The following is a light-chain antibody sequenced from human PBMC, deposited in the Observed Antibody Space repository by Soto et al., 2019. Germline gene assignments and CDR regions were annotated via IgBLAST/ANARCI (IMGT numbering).Light chain of an antibody. CDR3: SSYTGSSTYVV. CDR1: SSDVGGYNY. CDR2: DVS. Sequence: QSALTQPASVSGSPGQSITISCTGTSSDVGGYNYVSWYQQHPGKAPKLMIYDVSNRPSVVSNRFSGAKSANTASLTISGLQAEDEADYYCSSYTGSSTYVVFGGGTKVTVL. J-gene: IGLJ2*01. V-gene: IGLV2-14*01.